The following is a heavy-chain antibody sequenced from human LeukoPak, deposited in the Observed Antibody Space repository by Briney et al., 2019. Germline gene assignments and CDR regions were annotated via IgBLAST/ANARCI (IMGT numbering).Heavy chain of an antibody. CDR1: GFTFSSYS. V-gene: IGHV3-21*01. J-gene: IGHJ5*02. CDR3: ARRLGYCSGGSCPRWFDP. Sequence: GGSLRLSCAASGFTFSSYSMSWVRQAPGKGLEWVSSISSSSSYIYYADSVKGRFTISRDNAKNSLYLQMNSLRAEDTAVYYCARRLGYCSGGSCPRWFDPWGQGTLVTVSS. D-gene: IGHD2-15*01. CDR2: ISSSSSYI.